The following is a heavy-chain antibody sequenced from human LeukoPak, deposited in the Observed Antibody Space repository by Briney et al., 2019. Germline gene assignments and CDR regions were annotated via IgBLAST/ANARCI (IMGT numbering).Heavy chain of an antibody. CDR3: AKDPIPLLWFGESFDL. Sequence: PGGSLRLSCAASGFTFSSYAMSWVRQAPGKGLEWVSVISGSGGSTYYADSVKGRFTISRDNSKNTLYLQMNSLRAEDTAVYYCAKDPIPLLWFGESFDLWGRGTLVTVSS. V-gene: IGHV3-23*01. CDR1: GFTFSSYA. D-gene: IGHD3-10*01. CDR2: ISGSGGST. J-gene: IGHJ2*01.